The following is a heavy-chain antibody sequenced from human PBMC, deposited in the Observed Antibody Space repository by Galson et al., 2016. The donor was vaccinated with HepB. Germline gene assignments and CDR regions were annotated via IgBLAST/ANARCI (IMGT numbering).Heavy chain of an antibody. CDR3: ARDDDYVWGTYRYTRTVPQYYFDY. Sequence: SLRLSCAASGFTFSSYAMHWVRQAPGKGLEWVAVISFDGSNTFYADSVKGRLTISRDNSKNTLYLQMNSLRAEDTAVYYCARDDDYVWGTYRYTRTVPQYYFDYWGQGTLVTVSS. V-gene: IGHV3-30-3*01. CDR1: GFTFSSYA. J-gene: IGHJ4*02. CDR2: ISFDGSNT. D-gene: IGHD3-16*02.